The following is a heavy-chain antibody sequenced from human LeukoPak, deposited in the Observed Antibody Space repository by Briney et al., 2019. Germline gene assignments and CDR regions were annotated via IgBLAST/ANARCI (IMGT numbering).Heavy chain of an antibody. CDR3: ARREPHGDYGGKIRYYYYMDV. CDR1: GGSFSGYY. D-gene: IGHD4-23*01. V-gene: IGHV4-34*01. J-gene: IGHJ6*03. CDR2: INHSGST. Sequence: SETLSLTCAVYGGSFSGYYWSWIRQPPGKGLEWIGEINHSGSTNYNPSLKSRVTISVDTSKNQFSLKPSSLTAADTAMYYCARREPHGDYGGKIRYYYYMDVWGKGTTITISS.